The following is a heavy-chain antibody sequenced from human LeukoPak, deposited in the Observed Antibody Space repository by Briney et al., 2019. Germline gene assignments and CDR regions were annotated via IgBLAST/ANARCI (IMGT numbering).Heavy chain of an antibody. D-gene: IGHD1-26*01. CDR2: IIPILGMA. Sequence: GASVKVSCKASGGTFSSYAISWVRQAPGQGLEWMGRIIPILGMANYAQKFQGRVTITADKSTSTAYMELSSLRSEDTAVYYCARDLMVGARSTFRLYYYYGMDVWGQGTTVTVSS. V-gene: IGHV1-69*04. J-gene: IGHJ6*02. CDR3: ARDLMVGARSTFRLYYYYGMDV. CDR1: GGTFSSYA.